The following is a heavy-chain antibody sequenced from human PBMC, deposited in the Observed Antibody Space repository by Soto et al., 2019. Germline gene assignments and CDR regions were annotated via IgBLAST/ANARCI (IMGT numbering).Heavy chain of an antibody. CDR3: ARAHGSGWGAFDI. CDR1: GGSISSGGYS. V-gene: IGHV4-30-2*01. D-gene: IGHD3-10*01. Sequence: QLQLQESGSGLVKPSQTLSLTCAVSGGSISSGGYSWSWIRQPPGKGLEWIGYIYRSGSTYYNPSLKSRFTISVDRSKIQFSLKLSSVTAADTAVYYCARAHGSGWGAFDIWGQGTMVTVSS. J-gene: IGHJ3*02. CDR2: IYRSGST.